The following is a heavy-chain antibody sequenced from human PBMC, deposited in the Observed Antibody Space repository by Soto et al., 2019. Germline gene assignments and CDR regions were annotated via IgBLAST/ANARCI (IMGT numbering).Heavy chain of an antibody. J-gene: IGHJ6*02. Sequence: ASVKVSCKASGYTFTNSGFSWVRQAPGQGLEWVGWIRVNNGDTHYAQKLQGRVTMTTDTSTSTAFMELRSLRSDDTAVYYCARANNYYDSRSGYYYGMDVWGQGTTVTVSS. CDR2: IRVNNGDT. V-gene: IGHV1-18*01. D-gene: IGHD3-22*01. CDR3: ARANNYYDSRSGYYYGMDV. CDR1: GYTFTNSG.